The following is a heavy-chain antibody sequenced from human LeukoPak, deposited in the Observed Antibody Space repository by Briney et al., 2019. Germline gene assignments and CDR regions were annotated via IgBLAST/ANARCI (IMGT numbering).Heavy chain of an antibody. J-gene: IGHJ3*02. Sequence: APVKVSCTASGYTFTNYAMHWVRQAPGQRLEWMGWINAGSGNTKYSQKFQGRVTITRDTSASTAYLDLSSLRSEDTAVYYCARSSSDTFDIWGQGTMVTVSS. CDR1: GYTFTNYA. V-gene: IGHV1-3*01. CDR2: INAGSGNT. D-gene: IGHD6-6*01. CDR3: ARSSSDTFDI.